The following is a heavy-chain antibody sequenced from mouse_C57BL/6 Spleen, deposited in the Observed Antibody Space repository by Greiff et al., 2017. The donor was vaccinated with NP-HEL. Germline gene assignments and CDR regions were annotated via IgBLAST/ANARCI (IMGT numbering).Heavy chain of an antibody. CDR1: GYTFTDYE. CDR3: TRGYYDGSSPFDVDY. J-gene: IGHJ2*01. D-gene: IGHD1-1*01. Sequence: VQLQQSGAELVRPGASVTLSCKASGYTFTDYEMHWVKQTPVHGLEWIGAIDPETGGTAYNQKFKGKAILTADKSSSTAYMELRSLTSEDSAVYYCTRGYYDGSSPFDVDYWGQGTTLTVSS. V-gene: IGHV1-15*01. CDR2: IDPETGGT.